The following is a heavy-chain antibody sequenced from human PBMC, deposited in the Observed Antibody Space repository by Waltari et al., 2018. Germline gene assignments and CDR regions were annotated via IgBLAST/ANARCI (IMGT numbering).Heavy chain of an antibody. CDR2: MDNSGETT. CDR3: AKDSGYSVIRGRENS. Sequence: VYLLESGGGLVQPGGSLRLSCVGSGFDYSSYAMSWVRRAPGKGLEWVSGMDNSGETTYYAGSVKGRFTISRDDSRNTVYLHMTTLRVDDTAVYYCAKDSGYSVIRGRENSWGQGTLVIVSS. D-gene: IGHD3-10*01. J-gene: IGHJ4*02. CDR1: GFDYSSYA. V-gene: IGHV3-23*05.